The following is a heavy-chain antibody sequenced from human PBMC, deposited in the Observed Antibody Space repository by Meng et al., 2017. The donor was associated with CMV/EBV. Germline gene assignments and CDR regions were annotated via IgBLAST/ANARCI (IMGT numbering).Heavy chain of an antibody. J-gene: IGHJ4*02. CDR1: GFNCSSYG. Sequence: GQRGGSGGCGGQPGVSLILSCAASGFNCSSYGMHWVRQAPGKGLEWVAFIRYDGSNKYYADSVKGRFTISRDNSKNTLYLQMNSLRAEDTAVYYCARDYGDLRQDYWGQGTLVTVSS. D-gene: IGHD4-17*01. CDR3: ARDYGDLRQDY. CDR2: IRYDGSNK. V-gene: IGHV3-30*02.